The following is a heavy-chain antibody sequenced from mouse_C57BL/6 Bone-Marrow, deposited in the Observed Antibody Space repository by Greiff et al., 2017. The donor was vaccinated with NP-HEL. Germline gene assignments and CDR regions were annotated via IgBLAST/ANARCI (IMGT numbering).Heavy chain of an antibody. CDR1: GYTFTSYW. J-gene: IGHJ4*01. V-gene: IGHV1-55*01. CDR3: ARRSDGYYYAMDY. Sequence: QVHVKQPGAELVKPGASVKMSCKASGYTFTSYWITWVKQRPGQGLEWIGDIYPGSGSTNYNEKFKSKATLTVDTSSSTAYMQLSSLTSEDSAVYYCARRSDGYYYAMDYWGQGTSVTVSS. D-gene: IGHD2-3*01. CDR2: IYPGSGST.